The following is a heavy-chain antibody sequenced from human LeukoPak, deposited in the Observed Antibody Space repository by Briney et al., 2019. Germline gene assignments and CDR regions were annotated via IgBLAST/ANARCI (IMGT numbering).Heavy chain of an antibody. J-gene: IGHJ4*02. Sequence: SETLSLTCAVSGGSISSSNWWSWVRQPPGKGLEWIGSIYHSGSTYYNPSLKSRVTISVDTSKNQFSLKLSSVTAADTAVYYCARGYSSGWYLSAFDYWGQGTLVTVSS. CDR3: ARGYSSGWYLSAFDY. CDR2: IYHSGST. CDR1: GGSISSSNW. V-gene: IGHV4-4*02. D-gene: IGHD6-19*01.